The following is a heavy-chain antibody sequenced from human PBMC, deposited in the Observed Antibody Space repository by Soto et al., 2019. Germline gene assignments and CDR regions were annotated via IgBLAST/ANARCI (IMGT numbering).Heavy chain of an antibody. Sequence: PGGSLRLSCAASGFTFNNFAMIWVRQAPGKGLEWVSAISGSGSNTYYADSVKGRFTISRDNSKNKVSLQMNSLRVEDTAVYYCTTGEQGNSNWYGKFAIWGQGNQVTVSS. J-gene: IGHJ4*02. CDR3: TTGEQGNSNWYGKFAI. V-gene: IGHV3-23*01. CDR1: GFTFNNFA. CDR2: ISGSGSNT. D-gene: IGHD6-13*01.